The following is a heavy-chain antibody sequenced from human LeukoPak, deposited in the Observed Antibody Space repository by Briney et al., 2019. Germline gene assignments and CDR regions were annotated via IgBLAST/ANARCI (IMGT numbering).Heavy chain of an antibody. V-gene: IGHV3-74*01. J-gene: IGHJ4*02. CDR1: GFTFSSFW. CDR2: ISSDGSVT. CDR3: VRSMSGRNDF. Sequence: GGSLRLSCTASGFTFSSFWMHWVRQAPGKGLVWVSRISSDGSVTNHADSVKGRFTISRDNAKNTLYLQMNSLSAEDTAVYYCVRSMSGRNDFWGQGTLVTVSS. D-gene: IGHD1-26*01.